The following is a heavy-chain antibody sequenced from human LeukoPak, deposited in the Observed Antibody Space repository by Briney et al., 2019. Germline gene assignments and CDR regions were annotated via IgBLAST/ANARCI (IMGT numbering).Heavy chain of an antibody. CDR3: ARGGSYYESDY. D-gene: IGHD1-26*01. J-gene: IGHJ4*02. CDR1: GDTFTSDG. CDR2: ISAYNGNT. Sequence: GSVKVSCKASGDTFTSDGISWVREGPGQGREWMGWISAYNGNTNYAQKLQGRVTMTTDTSTSTAYMELRSLGSDDTAVYYCARGGSYYESDYWGQGTLVTVSS. V-gene: IGHV1-18*01.